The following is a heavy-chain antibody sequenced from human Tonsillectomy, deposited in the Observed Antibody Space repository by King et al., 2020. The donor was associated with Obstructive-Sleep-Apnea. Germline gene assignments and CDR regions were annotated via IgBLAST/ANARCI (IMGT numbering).Heavy chain of an antibody. CDR1: GFTFSSYG. D-gene: IGHD2-15*01. CDR3: ARDGLCSGGICYHDY. J-gene: IGHJ4*02. V-gene: IGHV3-30*02. Sequence: VQLVESGGGVVQPGRSLRLSCAASGFTFSSYGMHWVRQAPGEGLEWVAFIRYDGRNEWYADSVQGRFTMSRDNSKNTLSLQMNSLRAEDTAVYYCARDGLCSGGICYHDYWGQGTPVTVSS. CDR2: IRYDGRNE.